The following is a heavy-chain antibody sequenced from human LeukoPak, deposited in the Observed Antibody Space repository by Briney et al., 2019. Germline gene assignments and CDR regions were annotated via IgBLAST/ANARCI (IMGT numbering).Heavy chain of an antibody. V-gene: IGHV1-2*06. J-gene: IGHJ4*02. CDR3: ALATTSIVPDY. Sequence: ASVQFSCKASGYTFTCYYMHWVRPAPGQGLEWMGRINPNSGGAHFAQKFQGRVTMTRDTSISTAYMELSRLRSDDTAVYYCALATTSIVPDYWGQGTLVTVSS. CDR1: GYTFTCYY. CDR2: INPNSGGA. D-gene: IGHD5-24*01.